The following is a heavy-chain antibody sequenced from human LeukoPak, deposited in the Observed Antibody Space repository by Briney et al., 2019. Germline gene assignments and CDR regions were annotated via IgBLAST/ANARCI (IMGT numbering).Heavy chain of an antibody. Sequence: GGSLRLSCTASGFAFSDYFMNWIRQAPGKGLEWVAYISNSGGNIHYADSVKGRFTVFRDNAENSLYLQMNSLRGDDTAMYFCAREYADYRHYGMDVWGRGTTVTVSS. CDR1: GFAFSDYF. D-gene: IGHD4-17*01. V-gene: IGHV3-11*01. J-gene: IGHJ6*02. CDR2: ISNSGGNI. CDR3: AREYADYRHYGMDV.